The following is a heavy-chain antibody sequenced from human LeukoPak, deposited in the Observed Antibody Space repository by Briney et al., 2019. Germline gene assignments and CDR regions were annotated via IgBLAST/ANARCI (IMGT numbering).Heavy chain of an antibody. Sequence: PSETLSLTCAVYGGSFSGYYWSWIRQPPGKGLEWIGEINHSGSTNYNPSLKSRVTISVDTSKNQFSLKLSSVTAADTAVYYCVRGYSYGPYYFDYWGQGTLATVSS. CDR3: VRGYSYGPYYFDY. D-gene: IGHD5-18*01. V-gene: IGHV4-34*01. J-gene: IGHJ4*02. CDR2: INHSGST. CDR1: GGSFSGYY.